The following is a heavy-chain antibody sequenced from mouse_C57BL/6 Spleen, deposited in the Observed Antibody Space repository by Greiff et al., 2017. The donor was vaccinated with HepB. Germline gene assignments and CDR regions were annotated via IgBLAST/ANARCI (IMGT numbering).Heavy chain of an antibody. J-gene: IGHJ2*01. D-gene: IGHD1-1*01. V-gene: IGHV3-6*01. Sequence: EVQVVESGPGLVKPSQSLSLTCSVTGYSITSGYYWNWIRQFPGNKLEWMGYISYDGSNNYNPSLKNRISITRDTSKNQFFLKLNSVTTEDTATYYCARGALSLRWDYWGQGTTLTVSS. CDR3: ARGALSLRWDY. CDR2: ISYDGSN. CDR1: GYSITSGYY.